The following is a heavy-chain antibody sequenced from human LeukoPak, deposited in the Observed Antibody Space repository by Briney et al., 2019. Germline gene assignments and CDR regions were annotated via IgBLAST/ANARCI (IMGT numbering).Heavy chain of an antibody. J-gene: IGHJ6*03. CDR2: IYYSGSA. Sequence: SQTLSLTCTVSGGSISSGVYYWSWIRQPPGKGLGWIGYIYYSGSAYYNPSLKSRVTISVDTSKNQFPLKLSSVTAADTAVYYCARCEIVVVPAARYYYYYMEVWGKGTTVTVSS. D-gene: IGHD2-2*01. CDR1: GGSISSGVYY. CDR3: ARCEIVVVPAARYYYYYMEV. V-gene: IGHV4-30-4*08.